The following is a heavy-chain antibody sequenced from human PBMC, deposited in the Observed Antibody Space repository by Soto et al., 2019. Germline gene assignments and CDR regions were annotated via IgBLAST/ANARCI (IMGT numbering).Heavy chain of an antibody. Sequence: ASVKVSCKASGGTFSSYAISWVRQAPGQGLEWMGGIIPIFGTANYAQKFQGRVTITADESTSTAYMELSSLRSEDTAVHYCAGRTQWLEYTFDYWGQGTLVTVSS. D-gene: IGHD6-19*01. J-gene: IGHJ4*02. V-gene: IGHV1-69*13. CDR1: GGTFSSYA. CDR2: IIPIFGTA. CDR3: AGRTQWLEYTFDY.